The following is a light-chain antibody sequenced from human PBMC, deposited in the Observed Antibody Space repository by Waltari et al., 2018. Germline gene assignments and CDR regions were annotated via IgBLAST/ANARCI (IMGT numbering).Light chain of an antibody. Sequence: QSALTQPASVSGSPGQSITIPCTGSSSNLGTYDYVSWYQHHPGKAPKLIIFDVTNRPSGVSERFSGSKSGNTASLTISGLQAEDEAEYHCSSYTSASALMLFGGGTKLTVL. J-gene: IGLJ2*01. CDR3: SSYTSASALML. V-gene: IGLV2-14*03. CDR2: DVT. CDR1: SSNLGTYDY.